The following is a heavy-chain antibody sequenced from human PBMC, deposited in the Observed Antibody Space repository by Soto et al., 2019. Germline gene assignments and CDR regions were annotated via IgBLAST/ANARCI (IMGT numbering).Heavy chain of an antibody. D-gene: IGHD3-10*01. Sequence: LSLTTARAAGGSYDDDRRWCRHIPCRGLEWIGEINDSGSTKYNPSLKSRVTVSVDRSKNQFSLNLISVTAADTAVYYCARVPVRKYYGAGTYNNFYGGMDVWGQGTTVS. J-gene: IGHJ6*02. CDR2: INDSGST. V-gene: IGHV4-34*01. CDR3: ARVPVRKYYGAGTYNNFYGGMDV. CDR1: AGGSYDDD.